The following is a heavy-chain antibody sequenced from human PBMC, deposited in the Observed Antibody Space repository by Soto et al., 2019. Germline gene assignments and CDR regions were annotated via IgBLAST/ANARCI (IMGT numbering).Heavy chain of an antibody. D-gene: IGHD1-26*01. V-gene: IGHV6-1*01. J-gene: IGHJ4*02. CDR1: GDSVSSNSAA. Sequence: SPTLSLTCAISGDSVSSNSAAWNWIRQSPSRGLEWLGRTYYRSKWFNDYAVSLKGRITINPDTSKNQFSLQVNSVTPDDTAVYYCSRGTTVFDYWGQGTLVTVSS. CDR3: SRGTTVFDY. CDR2: TYYRSKWFN.